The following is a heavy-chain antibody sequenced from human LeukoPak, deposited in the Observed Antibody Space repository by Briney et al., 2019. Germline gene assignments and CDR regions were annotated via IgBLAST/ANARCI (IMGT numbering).Heavy chain of an antibody. D-gene: IGHD2-21*02. CDR2: VYYSGIT. V-gene: IGHV4-59*01. CDR1: GGSISTYY. J-gene: IGHJ4*02. CDR3: AREGDSSNFDF. Sequence: SETLSITCTVSGGSISTYYWSWIRQPPGKALEWVGYVYYSGITNSNPSLTSRVTIEVDTSKNQFSLRLRSVTAADTAVYYCAREGDSSNFDFWGQGILVTVSS.